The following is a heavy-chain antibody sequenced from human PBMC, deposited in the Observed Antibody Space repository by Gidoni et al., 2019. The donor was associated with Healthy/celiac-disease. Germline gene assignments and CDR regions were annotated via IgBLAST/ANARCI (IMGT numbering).Heavy chain of an antibody. CDR1: GFPFSNYA. CDR2: ISPAGGSP. D-gene: IGHD1-26*01. CDR3: TRDGKFRTDGFDV. Sequence: VQLLESGGGSVQPGGSLRLSCAVSGFPFSNYAMNWVRQAPGQGLAWVSAISPAGGSPYYADSVKGRFTISRDNSKNTLFLEMNNLRAEDTAVYYCTRDGKFRTDGFDVWGPGSMVTVSS. J-gene: IGHJ3*01. V-gene: IGHV3-23*01.